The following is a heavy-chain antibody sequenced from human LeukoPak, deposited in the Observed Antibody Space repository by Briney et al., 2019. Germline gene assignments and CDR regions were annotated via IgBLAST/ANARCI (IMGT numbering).Heavy chain of an antibody. CDR3: AKDTGYSSSWYYFDY. V-gene: IGHV3-9*01. J-gene: IGHJ4*02. D-gene: IGHD6-13*01. Sequence: PGRSLRLSCAAFGFTFDDYAMHWVRQAPGKGLEWVSGISWNSGSIGYADSVKGRFTISRDDAKNSLYLQMNSLRAEDTALYYCAKDTGYSSSWYYFDYWGQGTLVTVSS. CDR2: ISWNSGSI. CDR1: GFTFDDYA.